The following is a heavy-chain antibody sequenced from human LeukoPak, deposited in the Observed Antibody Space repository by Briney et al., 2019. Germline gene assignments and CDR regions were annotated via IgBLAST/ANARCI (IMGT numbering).Heavy chain of an antibody. CDR1: GYTLTELS. CDR2: FDPKDGET. D-gene: IGHD6-19*01. Sequence: ASVKVSCKVSGYTLTELSMHWVRQAPGKGLEWMGGFDPKDGETIYAQKFQGRVTMTEDTSTDTAYMELSSLRSEDTAVYYCAPIARYSSGWELDYWGQGTLVTVSS. CDR3: APIARYSSGWELDY. V-gene: IGHV1-24*01. J-gene: IGHJ4*02.